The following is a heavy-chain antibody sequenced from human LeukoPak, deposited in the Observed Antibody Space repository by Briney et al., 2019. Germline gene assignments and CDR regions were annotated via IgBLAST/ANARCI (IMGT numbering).Heavy chain of an antibody. Sequence: GGSLRLSCTASGFRFSDYYMNWFRQTSGKGPEWPSYISHSAATVQYADSVRGRFTVSRDNRKNTLYLQMNSLRVEDTAVYYCARDGAYDDASGYRADFWGQGTLVTVSS. D-gene: IGHD3-22*01. CDR3: ARDGAYDDASGYRADF. CDR1: GFRFSDYY. CDR2: ISHSAATV. J-gene: IGHJ4*02. V-gene: IGHV3-11*01.